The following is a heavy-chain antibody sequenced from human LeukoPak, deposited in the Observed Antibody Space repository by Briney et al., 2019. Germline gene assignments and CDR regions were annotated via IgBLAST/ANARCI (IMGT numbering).Heavy chain of an antibody. D-gene: IGHD2-2*01. Sequence: GASLRLSCAASGFTFSSYAMSWVRQAPGKGLEWVSAISGSGGSTYYADSVKGRFTISRDNSKNTLYLQMNSLRAEDTAVYYCAKALDIVVVPAAIFGAIDYWGQGTLVTVSS. CDR2: ISGSGGST. CDR1: GFTFSSYA. V-gene: IGHV3-23*01. CDR3: AKALDIVVVPAAIFGAIDY. J-gene: IGHJ4*02.